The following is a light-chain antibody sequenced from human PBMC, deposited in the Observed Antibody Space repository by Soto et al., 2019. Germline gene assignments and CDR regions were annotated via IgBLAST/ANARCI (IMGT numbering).Light chain of an antibody. Sequence: EIVLTQSPATLSVSPGERATLTCRASQTVGTYLAWYQQKPGKAPRLLIYVASTRATGVPSRFSGSGSGTEFALTISSLQSEEFAVSYCQQHNAWPLTFGGGTKVEIK. V-gene: IGKV3-15*01. J-gene: IGKJ4*01. CDR2: VAS. CDR1: QTVGTY. CDR3: QQHNAWPLT.